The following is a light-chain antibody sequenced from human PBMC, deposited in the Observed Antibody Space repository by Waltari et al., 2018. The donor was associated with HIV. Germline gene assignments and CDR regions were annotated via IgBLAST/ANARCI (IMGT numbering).Light chain of an antibody. CDR3: QQHYSTWT. Sequence: DIVMTQSPDSLAVSVGARATINCKSSQSVLYSSNNKNYLTWYQQKPGQPPRLLIYWASTRESGVPDRFSGSGSGTDFTLTISSLQAEDVAVHYCQQHYSTWTFGQGTKVEIK. J-gene: IGKJ1*01. V-gene: IGKV4-1*01. CDR2: WAS. CDR1: QSVLYSSNNKNY.